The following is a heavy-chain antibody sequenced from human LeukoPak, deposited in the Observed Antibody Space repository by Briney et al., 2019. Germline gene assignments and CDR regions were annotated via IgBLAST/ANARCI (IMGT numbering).Heavy chain of an antibody. CDR3: ARGGLYSSSSFYYYYYMDV. Sequence: SETLSLTCAVYGGSFSGYYWSWIRQPPGKGLEWIGEINHSGSTNYNPSLKSRVTISVDTSKNQISLKVSSVTAADTAVYYCARGGLYSSSSFYYYYYMDVWGKGTTVTVSS. V-gene: IGHV4-34*01. CDR1: GGSFSGYY. CDR2: INHSGST. J-gene: IGHJ6*03. D-gene: IGHD6-6*01.